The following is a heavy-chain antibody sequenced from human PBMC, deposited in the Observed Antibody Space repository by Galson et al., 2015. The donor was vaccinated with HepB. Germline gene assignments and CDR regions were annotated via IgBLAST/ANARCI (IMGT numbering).Heavy chain of an antibody. CDR3: AKGGGYSRSSHDY. D-gene: IGHD6-6*01. J-gene: IGHJ4*02. Sequence: SLRLSCAASGFTFSSYAMNWVRQAPGKGLEWVSGISGSGASTYYADSVKGRFTISRDNSKNTLYLQMNSLRAEDTAVYYCAKGGGYSRSSHDYWGQGTLVTVSS. CDR2: ISGSGAST. V-gene: IGHV3-23*01. CDR1: GFTFSSYA.